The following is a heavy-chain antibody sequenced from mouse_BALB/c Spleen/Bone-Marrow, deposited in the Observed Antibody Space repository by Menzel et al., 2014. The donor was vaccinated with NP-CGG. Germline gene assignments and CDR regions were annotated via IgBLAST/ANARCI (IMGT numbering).Heavy chain of an antibody. CDR3: ARGVDDYSWFAY. V-gene: IGHV5-6-3*01. CDR2: INRNGGTN. Sequence: EVKFEESGGGLVQPGGSLKLSCTASGFTFSSYGLSWVRQTPDKRLELVATINRNGGTNSYPDSVKGRFTISRDNAKNTLYLQMSSLKSEDTALYYCARGVDDYSWFAYWGQGTLVTVSA. D-gene: IGHD2-3*01. J-gene: IGHJ3*01. CDR1: GFTFSSYG.